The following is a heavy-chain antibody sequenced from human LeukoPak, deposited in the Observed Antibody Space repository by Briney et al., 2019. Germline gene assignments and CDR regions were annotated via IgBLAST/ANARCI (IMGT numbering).Heavy chain of an antibody. CDR3: AGVMRGAFDI. J-gene: IGHJ3*02. V-gene: IGHV3-53*01. CDR1: GFTVSSND. CDR2: LYSGGNT. Sequence: PGVSLRLSCEASGFTVSSNDMNWVRQVPGKGLEWVSLLYSGGNTYYADSVKGRFTISRDNSRNTLYLQLDSLRAEDTAIYYCAGVMRGAFDIWGQGTLVTVSS.